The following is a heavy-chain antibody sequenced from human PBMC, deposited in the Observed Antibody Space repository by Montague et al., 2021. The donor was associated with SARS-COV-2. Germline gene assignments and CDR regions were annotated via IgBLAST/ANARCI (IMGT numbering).Heavy chain of an antibody. D-gene: IGHD5-18*01. V-gene: IGHV4-59*01. CDR2: LHYSRST. Sequence: SETLSLTCSGLCRGTQAQFGRAHVWTPVTTLVLFGLLHYSRSTNYNPSLKSRVTISLDTSNHLFSLEVRSVTAADTAIYYCAREPVYSFGPFMDVWGQGTTVSVSS. J-gene: IGHJ6*02. CDR3: AREPVYSFGPFMDV. CDR1: RGTQAQ.